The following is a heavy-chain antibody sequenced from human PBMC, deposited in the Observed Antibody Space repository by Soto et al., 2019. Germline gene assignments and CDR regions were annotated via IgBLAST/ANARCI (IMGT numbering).Heavy chain of an antibody. Sequence: QVQLQESGPGLVKPSGTLSLTCAVSGGSISSSNWWSWVRQPPGKGLEWIGEIYHSGSTNYNPSLKSRVSMSVDTSKNQVSLKLSSVTAADTAVYYCAGELELPYYNFDYWGQGTLVTVSS. D-gene: IGHD1-7*01. CDR2: IYHSGST. CDR3: AGELELPYYNFDY. J-gene: IGHJ4*02. V-gene: IGHV4-4*02. CDR1: GGSISSSNW.